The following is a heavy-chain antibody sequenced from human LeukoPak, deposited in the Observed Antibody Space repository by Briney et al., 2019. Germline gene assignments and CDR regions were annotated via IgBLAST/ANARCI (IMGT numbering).Heavy chain of an antibody. V-gene: IGHV3-74*01. J-gene: IGHJ4*02. CDR3: ATDPDSGGWSTFDY. Sequence: GASLRLSCAASGFSFSRNWMHWVRQAPGKGLVWVSRINSDGSATHYADSVKGRFTISRDNAKSTLYLQMNSLRAEDTAVYYCATDPDSGGWSTFDYWGQGTLVTVSS. CDR1: GFSFSRNW. CDR2: INSDGSAT. D-gene: IGHD6-19*01.